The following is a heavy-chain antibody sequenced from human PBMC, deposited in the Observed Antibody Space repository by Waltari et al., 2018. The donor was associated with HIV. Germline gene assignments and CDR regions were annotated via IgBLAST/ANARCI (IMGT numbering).Heavy chain of an antibody. CDR2: IYYSGST. Sequence: QLQLQESGPGLVKPSETLSLTCTVSGGSISSSSYYWGWIRQPPGKGLEWIGSIYYSGSTYYNPSLKSRVTISVDTSKNQFSLKLSSVTAADTAVYYCARHPISVGVLASDYFDYWGQGTLVTVSS. J-gene: IGHJ4*02. V-gene: IGHV4-39*01. CDR3: ARHPISVGVLASDYFDY. D-gene: IGHD2-15*01. CDR1: GGSISSSSYY.